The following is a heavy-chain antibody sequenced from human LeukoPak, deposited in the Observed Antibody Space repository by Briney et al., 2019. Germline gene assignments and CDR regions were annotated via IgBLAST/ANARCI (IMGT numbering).Heavy chain of an antibody. V-gene: IGHV4-61*02. Sequence: SETLSLTCTVSGGSISSGSYYWSWIRQPAGKGLEWIGRIYTSGSTNYNPSLKSRVTISVDTSKNQFSLKLSSVTAADTAVYYCVREGVDSSGYQYDAFDIWGQGTMVTVSS. CDR2: IYTSGST. J-gene: IGHJ3*02. CDR1: GGSISSGSYY. D-gene: IGHD3-22*01. CDR3: VREGVDSSGYQYDAFDI.